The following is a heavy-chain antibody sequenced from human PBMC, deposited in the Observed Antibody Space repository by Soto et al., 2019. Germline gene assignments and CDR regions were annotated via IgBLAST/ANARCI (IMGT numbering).Heavy chain of an antibody. J-gene: IGHJ5*02. CDR2: INTNTGNP. CDR1: GYTFTSYA. CDR3: ARDLLPGTMVRGVIRRPNWFAP. D-gene: IGHD3-10*01. V-gene: IGHV7-4-1*01. Sequence: GASVKVSCKASGYTFTSYAMNWVRQAPGQGLEWMGWINTNTGNPTYAQGFTGRFVFSLGTSVSTAYLQICSLKAEDTAVYYCARDLLPGTMVRGVIRRPNWFAPWGQGTLVTVSS.